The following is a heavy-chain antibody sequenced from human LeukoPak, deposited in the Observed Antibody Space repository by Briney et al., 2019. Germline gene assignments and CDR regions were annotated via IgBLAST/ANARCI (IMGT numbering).Heavy chain of an antibody. CDR2: ISAYNGNT. CDR1: GYTFTSYG. CDR3: ARGVPPKYYDFWSGYYGDFDY. Sequence: ASVKVSCKASGYTFTSYGISWVRQAPGQGLEWMGWISAYNGNTNYAQKLQGRVTMTTDTSTSTAYMELRSLRSDDTAVYYCARGVPPKYYDFWSGYYGDFDYWGQGTLVTVSS. V-gene: IGHV1-18*01. D-gene: IGHD3-3*01. J-gene: IGHJ4*02.